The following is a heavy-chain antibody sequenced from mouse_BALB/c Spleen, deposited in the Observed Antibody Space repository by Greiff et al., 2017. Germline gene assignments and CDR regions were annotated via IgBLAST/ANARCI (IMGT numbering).Heavy chain of an antibody. Sequence: VQLQQSGPELVKPGASVRISCKASGYTFTSYYIHWVKQRPGQGLEWIGWIYPGNVNTKYNEKFKGKATLTADKSSSTAYMQLSSLTSEDSAVYFCATEDGYSYWYFDVWGAGTTVTVSS. CDR3: ATEDGYSYWYFDV. J-gene: IGHJ1*01. V-gene: IGHV1S56*01. D-gene: IGHD2-3*01. CDR1: GYTFTSYY. CDR2: IYPGNVNT.